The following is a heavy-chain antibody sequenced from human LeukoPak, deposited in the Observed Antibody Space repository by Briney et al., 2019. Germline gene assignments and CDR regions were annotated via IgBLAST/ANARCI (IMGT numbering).Heavy chain of an antibody. Sequence: ASVKVSCKASGGTFSSYAISWVRQAPGQGLEWMGGIIPIFGTANYAQKFQGRVTITADESTSTAYMELSSLRSEDTAVYYCAREPPRGYSGYDFGGLDYWGQGTLVTISS. D-gene: IGHD5-12*01. CDR3: AREPPRGYSGYDFGGLDY. V-gene: IGHV1-69*13. CDR1: GGTFSSYA. J-gene: IGHJ4*02. CDR2: IIPIFGTA.